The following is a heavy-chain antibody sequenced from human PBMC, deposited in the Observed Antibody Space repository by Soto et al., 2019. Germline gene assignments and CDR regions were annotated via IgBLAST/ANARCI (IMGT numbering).Heavy chain of an antibody. J-gene: IGHJ4*02. Sequence: SVSNAWMNWVRPAPGKGLEWVGRIKSKTDGGTTDYAAPVKGRFTISRDDSKNTLYLQMNSLKTEDTAVYYCTTDHGDYGFDYWGQGTLVTVSS. D-gene: IGHD4-17*01. CDR1: SVSNAW. CDR2: IKSKTDGGTT. V-gene: IGHV3-15*07. CDR3: TTDHGDYGFDY.